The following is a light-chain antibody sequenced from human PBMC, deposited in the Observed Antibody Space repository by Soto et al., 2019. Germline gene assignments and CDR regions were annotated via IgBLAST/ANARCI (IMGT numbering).Light chain of an antibody. CDR3: SSYTISGTRV. J-gene: IGLJ2*01. CDR2: DVS. V-gene: IGLV2-14*01. Sequence: QSALTQPASVSGSPGQSITISCTGTSSDVGGYNYVSWYQQHPGKAPKVMIYDVSNRPSGVSNRFSGSKSGNTASLTISGLQADDEADYYCSSYTISGTRVFGGGTKLTVL. CDR1: SSDVGGYNY.